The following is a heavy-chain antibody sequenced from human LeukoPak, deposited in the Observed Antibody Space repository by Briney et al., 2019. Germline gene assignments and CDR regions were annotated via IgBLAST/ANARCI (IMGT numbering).Heavy chain of an antibody. V-gene: IGHV4-4*07. CDR2: IYTSGST. D-gene: IGHD3-22*01. CDR3: ANFQYYYDSSGLEYYFDY. CDR1: GGSISSYY. J-gene: IGHJ4*02. Sequence: SETLSLTRTVSGGSISSYYWSWIRQPAGKGLEWIGRIYTSGSTNYNPSLKSRVTMSVDTSKNQFSLKLSSVTAADTAVYYCANFQYYYDSSGLEYYFDYWGQGTLVTVSS.